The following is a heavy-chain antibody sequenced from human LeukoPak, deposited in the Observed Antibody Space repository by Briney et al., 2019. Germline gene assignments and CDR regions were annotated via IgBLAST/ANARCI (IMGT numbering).Heavy chain of an antibody. CDR1: GGSISSGAYY. D-gene: IGHD6-19*01. CDR3: ARDDRALGSGWYGVY. J-gene: IGHJ4*02. V-gene: IGHV4-31*03. CDR2: IYYSGST. Sequence: KASETLSLTCTVSGGSISSGAYYWTWIRQHPGKGLEWIGGIYYSGSTYYNPSLKSRVTISVDTSKNQFSLKLNSVTAADTAVYYCARDDRALGSGWYGVYWGQGTLVTVSS.